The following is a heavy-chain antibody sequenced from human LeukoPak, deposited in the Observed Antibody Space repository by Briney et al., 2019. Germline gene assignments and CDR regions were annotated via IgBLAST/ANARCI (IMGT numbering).Heavy chain of an antibody. CDR2: IIPIFGTA. J-gene: IGHJ4*02. CDR1: GGTFSSYA. V-gene: IGHV1-69*05. D-gene: IGHD3-3*01. CDR3: ARVRHYDFWSGYYFDY. Sequence: SVKVSCKASGGTFSSYAISWVRQAPGQGLEWMGGIIPIFGTANYAQKFQGRVTITTDESTSTAYMELSSLRSEDTAVYYCARVRHYDFWSGYYFDYWGQGTLVTVSS.